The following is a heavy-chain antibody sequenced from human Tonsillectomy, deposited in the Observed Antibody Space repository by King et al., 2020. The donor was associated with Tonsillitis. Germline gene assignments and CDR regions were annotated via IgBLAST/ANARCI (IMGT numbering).Heavy chain of an antibody. CDR3: AKDQGLRIAAAGNYDY. D-gene: IGHD6-13*01. Sequence: VQLVESGGSLVQPGRSLRLSCAASGFTFDDYAMHWVRQAPGKGLEWVSGISWNSGSIGYADSVKGRFTISRDNAKNSLYLQMNSLRAEDTALYYCAKDQGLRIAAAGNYDYWGQGTLVTVSS. V-gene: IGHV3-9*01. J-gene: IGHJ4*02. CDR1: GFTFDDYA. CDR2: ISWNSGSI.